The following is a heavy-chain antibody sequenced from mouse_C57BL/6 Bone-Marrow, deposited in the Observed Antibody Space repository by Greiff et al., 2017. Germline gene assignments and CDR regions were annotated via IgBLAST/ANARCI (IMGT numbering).Heavy chain of an antibody. CDR3: ARDYGSRGAMDY. CDR2: INPYNGGT. CDR1: GYTFTDYY. V-gene: IGHV1-19*01. Sequence: VQLKESGPVLVKPGASVKMSCKASGYTFTDYYMNWVKQSHGKSLEWIGVINPYNGGTSYNQQFKGKATLTVVKSSSTAYMELNSLTSEDSAVYFCARDYGSRGAMDYWGQRTSVTVSS. J-gene: IGHJ4*01. D-gene: IGHD1-1*01.